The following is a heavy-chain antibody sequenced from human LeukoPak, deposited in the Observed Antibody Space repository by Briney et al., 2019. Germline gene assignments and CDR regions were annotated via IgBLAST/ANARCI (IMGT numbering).Heavy chain of an antibody. CDR2: IRYDGSNK. J-gene: IGHJ4*02. CDR1: GFTFSSYG. Sequence: GGSLRLSCAASGFTFSSYGMHWVRQAPGKGLEWVAFIRYDGSNKYYADSVKGRLTISRDNSKNTLYLQMNSLRAEDTAVYYCAKDFVGYCSGGSCYSFDYWGQGTLVTVSS. D-gene: IGHD2-15*01. CDR3: AKDFVGYCSGGSCYSFDY. V-gene: IGHV3-30*02.